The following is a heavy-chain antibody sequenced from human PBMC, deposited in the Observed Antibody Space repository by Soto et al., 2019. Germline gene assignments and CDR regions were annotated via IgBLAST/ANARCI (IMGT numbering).Heavy chain of an antibody. J-gene: IGHJ6*02. D-gene: IGHD3-10*01. Sequence: QVHLVESGGGVVQPGGSLTLSCSVSDFAFRLHGIHWGRHTPGKGLEWVAMIWHDGTRKYFRDSVMGRFTISRDSAKNKVYLQMNNLRGDDSALYFCARDRSSSYSYAMDLWGQGTTVTVSS. CDR2: IWHDGTRK. CDR1: DFAFRLHG. V-gene: IGHV3-33*01. CDR3: ARDRSSSYSYAMDL.